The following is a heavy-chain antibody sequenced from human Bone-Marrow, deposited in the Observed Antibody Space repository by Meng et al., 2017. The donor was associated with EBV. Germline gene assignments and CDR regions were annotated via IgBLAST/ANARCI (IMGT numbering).Heavy chain of an antibody. CDR3: ARVRGSDYTDYSLDY. D-gene: IGHD4-11*01. Sequence: PASAQGLLKPSQTLSLSCAVSGASINSGDDSWTWIRQPPGRGLEWIGYIYHSGSTHYNPSLKSRVTISVDRSKNQFSLQLTSVTAADTAVYFCARVRGSDYTDYSLDYWGQGTLVTVSS. J-gene: IGHJ4*02. CDR1: GASINSGDDS. V-gene: IGHV4-30-2*01. CDR2: IYHSGST.